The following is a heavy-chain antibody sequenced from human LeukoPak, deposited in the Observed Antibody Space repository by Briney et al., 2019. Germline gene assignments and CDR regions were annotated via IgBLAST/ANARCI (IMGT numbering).Heavy chain of an antibody. D-gene: IGHD3-16*01. V-gene: IGHV4-34*01. CDR2: INHSGST. CDR1: GGSCSGYY. CDR3: ARHRIMITFGGVYPDY. J-gene: IGHJ4*02. Sequence: SETLSLTCAVYGGSCSGYYWSWIRQPPGKGLEWIGEINHSGSTNYNPSLKSRVTISVDTSKNQFSLKLSSVTAADTAVYYCARHRIMITFGGVYPDYWGQGTLVTVSS.